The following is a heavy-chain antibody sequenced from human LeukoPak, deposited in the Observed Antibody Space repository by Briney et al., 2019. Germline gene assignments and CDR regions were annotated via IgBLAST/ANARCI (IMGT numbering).Heavy chain of an antibody. D-gene: IGHD3-22*01. CDR2: IYYSGST. CDR3: ARRGYFDSKGWFDP. Sequence: PSETLSLTCTVSGGSISSSSYYWGWIRQPPGKGPKWIGSIYYSGSTYYNPSLKSRVTISVDTSRKQFSLKLSSVTAADTAVYYCARRGYFDSKGWFDPWGQGTLVTVSS. CDR1: GGSISSSSYY. J-gene: IGHJ5*02. V-gene: IGHV4-39*01.